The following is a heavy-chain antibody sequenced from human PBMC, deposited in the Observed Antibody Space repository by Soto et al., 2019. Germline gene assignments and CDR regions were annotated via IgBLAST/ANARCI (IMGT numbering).Heavy chain of an antibody. J-gene: IGHJ4*02. CDR1: GGSLTNTDYH. Sequence: SETLSLTCTVSGGSLTNTDYHWGWIRQSPGTGLQSLGIVHYSGSPHYNPSLESRVTISRDTSTNQFSLRMTSVTATDTAIYYCVRHTNRYNHFDHWGQGTLVTVSS. D-gene: IGHD1-1*01. CDR3: VRHTNRYNHFDH. V-gene: IGHV4-39*01. CDR2: VHYSGSP.